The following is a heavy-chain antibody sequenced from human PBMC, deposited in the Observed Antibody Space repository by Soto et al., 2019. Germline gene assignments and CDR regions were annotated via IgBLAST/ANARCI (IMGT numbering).Heavy chain of an antibody. CDR1: GYSFTSYW. Sequence: GESLKISCKGSGYSFTSYWIGWVRQMPGKGLEWMGIIYPGDSDTRYSPSFQGQVTISADKSISTAYLQWSSLKASDTAMYYCPRIQPCRSTSCYTQMDVWGQGTTVTVSS. CDR2: IYPGDSDT. V-gene: IGHV5-51*01. J-gene: IGHJ6*02. CDR3: PRIQPCRSTSCYTQMDV. D-gene: IGHD2-2*02.